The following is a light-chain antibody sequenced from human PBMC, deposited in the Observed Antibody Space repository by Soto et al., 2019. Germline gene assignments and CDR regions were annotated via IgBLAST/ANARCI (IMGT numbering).Light chain of an antibody. V-gene: IGLV2-14*02. CDR1: SSDVGNYNL. CDR3: SSYTRSRTRV. Sequence: QSALTQPASVSGSPGQSITISCTGTSSDVGNYNLVSWYQQHPGKAPRLIIYEVTNRPSGVSNRFSGSKSGNTASLTISGLQAEDEGDYYCSSYTRSRTRVFGTGTKLTVL. J-gene: IGLJ1*01. CDR2: EVT.